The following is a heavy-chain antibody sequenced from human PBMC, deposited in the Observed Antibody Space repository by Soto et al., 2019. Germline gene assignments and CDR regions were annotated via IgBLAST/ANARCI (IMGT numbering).Heavy chain of an antibody. Sequence: GGSLRLSCAASGFTFSSYSMNWVRQAPGKGLEWVSSISSSSYIYYADSVKGRFTISRDNAKNSLYLQMNSLRAEDTAVYYCARVLSYSRHMDFDYWGQGTLVTVSS. CDR3: ARVLSYSRHMDFDY. V-gene: IGHV3-21*01. D-gene: IGHD6-13*01. CDR1: GFTFSSYS. CDR2: ISSSSYI. J-gene: IGHJ4*02.